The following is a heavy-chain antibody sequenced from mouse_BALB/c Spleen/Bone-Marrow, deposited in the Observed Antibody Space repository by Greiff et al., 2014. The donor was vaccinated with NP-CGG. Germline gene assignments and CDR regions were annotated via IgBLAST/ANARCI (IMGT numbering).Heavy chain of an antibody. Sequence: EVKLVESGGGLVKPGGSRKLSCAASGFTFSSFGMPWVRQAPEKGLEWVAYISSGSSTIYYADTVKGRFTISRDNPKNTLFLQMTSLRSEDTATYYCASSPYGYFDYWGQGTTLTVSS. V-gene: IGHV5-17*02. CDR3: ASSPYGYFDY. CDR1: GFTFSSFG. CDR2: ISSGSSTI. J-gene: IGHJ2*01. D-gene: IGHD1-1*01.